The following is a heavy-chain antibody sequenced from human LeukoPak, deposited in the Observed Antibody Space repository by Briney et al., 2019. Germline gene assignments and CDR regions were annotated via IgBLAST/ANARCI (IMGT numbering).Heavy chain of an antibody. D-gene: IGHD3-10*01. Sequence: GGSLRLSCAASGFTFSDFWMGWVRQAPGKGLEWVANMNQDGSENYYVDSVKGRLTISRDNAKNSLYLQMNSLRAEDTAVYYCTKGRSNHYWGQGTLVTVST. V-gene: IGHV3-7*01. CDR2: MNQDGSEN. J-gene: IGHJ4*02. CDR3: TKGRSNHY. CDR1: GFTFSDFW.